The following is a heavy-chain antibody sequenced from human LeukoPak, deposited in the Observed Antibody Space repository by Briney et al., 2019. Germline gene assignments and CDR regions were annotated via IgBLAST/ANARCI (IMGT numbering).Heavy chain of an antibody. CDR2: IYPGDSDT. Sequence: GASPQISCQCSGYIFTSYWIGWVRPLPGKGLEVMGIIYPGDSDTRYSPSFQGQVTISADKSISTAYLQWSSLKASDTAMYDCARLYSGYDGLDYWGQGTLVTVSS. V-gene: IGHV5-51*01. CDR3: ARLYSGYDGLDY. J-gene: IGHJ4*02. CDR1: GYIFTSYW. D-gene: IGHD5-12*01.